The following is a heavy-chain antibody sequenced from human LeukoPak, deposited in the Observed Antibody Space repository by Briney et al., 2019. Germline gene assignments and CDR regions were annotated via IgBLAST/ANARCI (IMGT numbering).Heavy chain of an antibody. CDR3: ARTQEFDY. V-gene: IGHV3-30-3*01. CDR2: ISFDGSNA. Sequence: GRSLRLSCAASGFPFISYAMHRVRQAPGKGLEWVAVISFDGSNAYYADSVKGRFTISRDNSKNTLFLQMNSLRAEDTALYYCARTQEFDYWGQGTLVTVSS. CDR1: GFPFISYA. J-gene: IGHJ4*02.